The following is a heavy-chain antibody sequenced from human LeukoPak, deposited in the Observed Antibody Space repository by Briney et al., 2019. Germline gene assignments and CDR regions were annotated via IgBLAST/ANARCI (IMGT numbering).Heavy chain of an antibody. D-gene: IGHD2-2*01. CDR2: IYYSGST. CDR3: ARVMDCSSTSCQSYYYYYGMDV. Sequence: SETLSLTCAVSGYSISSSNWWGWMRQPPGKGLEWIGYIYYSGSTYYNPSLKSRVTMLADTSKNQFCLKLSSVTAVDTAVYYCARVMDCSSTSCQSYYYYYGMDVWGQGTTVTVSS. CDR1: GYSISSSNW. J-gene: IGHJ6*02. V-gene: IGHV4-28*03.